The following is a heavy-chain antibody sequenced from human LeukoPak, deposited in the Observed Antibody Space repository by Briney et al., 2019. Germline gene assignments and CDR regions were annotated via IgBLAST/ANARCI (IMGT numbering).Heavy chain of an antibody. CDR1: GFTFSSYA. J-gene: IGHJ4*02. CDR2: ISYDGSNK. Sequence: GGSLRLSCAASGFTFSSYAMHWVRQAPGKGLEWVAVISYDGSNKYYADSVKGRFTISRDNSKNTLYLQMNILRAEDTAVYYCLPGATTDVDYWGQGTLVTVSS. D-gene: IGHD1-26*01. CDR3: LPGATTDVDY. V-gene: IGHV3-30-3*01.